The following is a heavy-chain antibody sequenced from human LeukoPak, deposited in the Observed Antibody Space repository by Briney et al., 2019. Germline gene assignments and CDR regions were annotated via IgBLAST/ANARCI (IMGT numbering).Heavy chain of an antibody. CDR2: IYYSGST. D-gene: IGHD4-17*01. CDR3: ARQMVAYGDYVMDH. CDR1: GGSISSSSYY. V-gene: IGHV4-39*01. J-gene: IGHJ4*02. Sequence: SETLSLTCIVSGGSISSSSYYWGWIRQPPGKGLEWIGSIYYSGSTYYNPSLKSRVTISVGTSKNQFSLKVSSVTAADTAVYYCARQMVAYGDYVMDHWGQGNLVTVSS.